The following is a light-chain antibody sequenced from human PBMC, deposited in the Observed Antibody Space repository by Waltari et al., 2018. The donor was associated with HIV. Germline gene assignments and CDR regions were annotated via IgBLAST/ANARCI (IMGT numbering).Light chain of an antibody. CDR2: AAT. Sequence: QTVVIQEPSLTVSPGGPVTLTCSSSAGAVTSGSYPNWFQQKPGQAPRTLIYAATKIRPGTPARFAGSLLGDRAALTILGLQTEDEADYYCLLYYGGTRPHLVFGGGTKLFVL. J-gene: IGLJ2*01. CDR1: AGAVTSGSY. CDR3: LLYYGGTRPHLV. V-gene: IGLV7-43*01.